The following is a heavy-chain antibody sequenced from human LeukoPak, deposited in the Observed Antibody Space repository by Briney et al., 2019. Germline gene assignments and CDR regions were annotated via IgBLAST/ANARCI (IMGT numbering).Heavy chain of an antibody. J-gene: IGHJ5*02. CDR2: INHSGST. V-gene: IGHV4-34*01. CDR3: ARGTIAAAGNWFDP. D-gene: IGHD6-13*01. Sequence: SETLSLTCAVYGGSFSGYYWSWIRQPPGKGLEWIGEINHSGSTNYNPSLKSRVTISVDTSKNQFSLKLSSVTAADTAVYYCARGTIAAAGNWFDPWGQGTLVTVSS. CDR1: GGSFSGYY.